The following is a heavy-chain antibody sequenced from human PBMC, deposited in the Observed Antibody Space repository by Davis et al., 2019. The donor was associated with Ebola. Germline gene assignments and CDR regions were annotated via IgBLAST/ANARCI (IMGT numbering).Heavy chain of an antibody. V-gene: IGHV1-58*02. Sequence: SVKVSCKASGFTFSSSGMQWVRQARGQRLEWIGGIVVGSGNTNYAQKFRERLTMTRDMSTTTAYMELSSLRFEDTAVYYCARDNGGRSPHYYYYYYGMDVWGQGTTVTVSS. J-gene: IGHJ6*02. CDR2: IVVGSGNT. CDR1: GFTFSSSG. CDR3: ARDNGGRSPHYYYYYYGMDV. D-gene: IGHD3-10*01.